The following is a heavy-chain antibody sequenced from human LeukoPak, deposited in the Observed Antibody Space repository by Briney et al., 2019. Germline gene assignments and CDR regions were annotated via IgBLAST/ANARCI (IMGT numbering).Heavy chain of an antibody. CDR1: GVTFSSYA. CDR3: AKSRWSELLIYFDY. Sequence: GGSLRLSCAASGVTFSSYAMSWVRQAPGKGLEWVSAISGSGGSPYYADSVKGRFTISRDNSKNTLYLQMNSLRAEDTAIYYCAKSRWSELLIYFDYWGQGTLVTVSS. CDR2: ISGSGGSP. D-gene: IGHD1-26*01. V-gene: IGHV3-23*01. J-gene: IGHJ4*02.